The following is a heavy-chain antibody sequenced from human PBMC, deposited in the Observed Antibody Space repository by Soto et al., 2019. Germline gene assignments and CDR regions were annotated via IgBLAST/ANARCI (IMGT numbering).Heavy chain of an antibody. V-gene: IGHV3-30*18. D-gene: IGHD6-6*01. CDR2: ISYDGSNK. CDR3: AKDTRFKYSSSWYYYYYGMDV. J-gene: IGHJ6*02. CDR1: GFTFSSYG. Sequence: RLSCAASGFTFSSYGMHWVRQAPGKGLEWVAVISYDGSNKYYADSVKGRFTISRDNSKNTLYLQMNSLRAEDTAVYYCAKDTRFKYSSSWYYYYYGMDVWGQGTTVTVSS.